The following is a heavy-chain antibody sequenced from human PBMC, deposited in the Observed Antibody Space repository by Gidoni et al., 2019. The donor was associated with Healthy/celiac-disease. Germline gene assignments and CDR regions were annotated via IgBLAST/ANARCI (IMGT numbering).Heavy chain of an antibody. V-gene: IGHV3-30-3*01. CDR3: ARVRGWAAAGSREDY. Sequence: QVQLVESGGGVVQPGRSLRLSCAASGFTFRSSAMHWLRQAPGKGLEWVAVISYDGSNKYYADSVKGRFTISRDNSKNTLYLQMNSLRAEDTAVYYCARVRGWAAAGSREDYWGQGTLVTVSS. CDR1: GFTFRSSA. J-gene: IGHJ4*02. CDR2: ISYDGSNK. D-gene: IGHD6-13*01.